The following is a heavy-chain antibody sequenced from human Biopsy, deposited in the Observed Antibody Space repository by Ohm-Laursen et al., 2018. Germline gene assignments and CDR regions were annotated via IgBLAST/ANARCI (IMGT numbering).Heavy chain of an antibody. CDR2: VYYTGST. CDR1: GDSISSYY. J-gene: IGHJ2*01. V-gene: IGHV4-59*01. CDR3: ARDRGYYSDRTVPGYFDL. Sequence: TLSLTCTVSGDSISSYYWSWIRQPPGKGLEWIGYVYYTGSTDYNPSLQSRVTISVDTSKNHFSLRLRSVTPADTAIYYCARDRGYYSDRTVPGYFDLWGRGTLVTVFS. D-gene: IGHD3-22*01.